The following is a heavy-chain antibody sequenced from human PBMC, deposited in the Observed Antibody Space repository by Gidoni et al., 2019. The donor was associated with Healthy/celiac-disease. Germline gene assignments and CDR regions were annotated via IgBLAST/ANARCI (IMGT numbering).Heavy chain of an antibody. CDR3: ARARGGKGYFDL. V-gene: IGHV4-34*01. CDR1: GWSFSGDY. J-gene: IGHJ2*01. D-gene: IGHD3-10*01. Sequence: QVPLPQWGAGLLKPSETLSLTCAVYGWSFSGDYWSWIRQPPGKGLEWIGEINHSGSTTYNPSLKSRVTISVDTDKNQFSLKRSSVTAADTAVYDCARARGGKGYFDLWGRGTLVTVSS. CDR2: INHSGST.